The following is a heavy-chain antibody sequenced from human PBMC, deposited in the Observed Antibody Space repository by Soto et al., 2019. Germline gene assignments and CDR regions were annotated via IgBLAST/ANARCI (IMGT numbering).Heavy chain of an antibody. J-gene: IGHJ3*02. CDR3: ARLITIFGVGDDAFDI. D-gene: IGHD3-3*01. CDR2: INAGNGNT. CDR1: GYTFTSYA. Sequence: QVPLVQSGAEVKKPGASVKVSCKASGYTFTSYAMHWVRQAPGQRLEWMGWINAGNGNTKYSQKFQGRVTITRDTSASTAYMELSSLRSEDTAVYYCARLITIFGVGDDAFDIWGQGTMVTVSS. V-gene: IGHV1-3*01.